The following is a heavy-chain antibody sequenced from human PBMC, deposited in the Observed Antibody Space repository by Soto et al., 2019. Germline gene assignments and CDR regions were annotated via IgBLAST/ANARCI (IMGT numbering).Heavy chain of an antibody. Sequence: GALRLSCAAPGFTFSSYAMSWVRQAPGKGLKWVSAVTSSGGNTYYADSVKGRFTISRDNSKNTLYLQMNSLGAEDTAVYYCAKLSGDSWGYFDYWGQGTLVTVSS. CDR2: VTSSGGNT. D-gene: IGHD2-21*02. CDR3: AKLSGDSWGYFDY. V-gene: IGHV3-23*01. CDR1: GFTFSSYA. J-gene: IGHJ4*02.